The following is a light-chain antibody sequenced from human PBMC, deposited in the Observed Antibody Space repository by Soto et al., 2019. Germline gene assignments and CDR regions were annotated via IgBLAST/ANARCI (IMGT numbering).Light chain of an antibody. Sequence: DIQMTQSPTSLSASVGDRVTITCRASQGIRNCVAWYQQKPGKAPKLLIYAASTLQSGVPSRFSGSGSETDFNLTINSLQPEDVTTYSCQKYSSVPVFGPGTKVEIK. CDR2: AAS. CDR3: QKYSSVPV. V-gene: IGKV1-27*01. J-gene: IGKJ3*01. CDR1: QGIRNC.